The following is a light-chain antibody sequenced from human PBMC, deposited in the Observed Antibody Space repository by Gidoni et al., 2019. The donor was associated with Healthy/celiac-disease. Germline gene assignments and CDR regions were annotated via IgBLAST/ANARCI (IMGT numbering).Light chain of an antibody. CDR1: QSVLYSSNNKTY. J-gene: IGKJ4*01. Sequence: DIVMTQSPDSLAVSLGERATINCKSSQSVLYSSNNKTYLAWYQQKPGQPPKLLIYWASTRESGVPDRFSGSGAGTDFTLTISSLQAEDVAVYYCQQYYSTPRLTFXGXTKVEIK. CDR3: QQYYSTPRLT. CDR2: WAS. V-gene: IGKV4-1*01.